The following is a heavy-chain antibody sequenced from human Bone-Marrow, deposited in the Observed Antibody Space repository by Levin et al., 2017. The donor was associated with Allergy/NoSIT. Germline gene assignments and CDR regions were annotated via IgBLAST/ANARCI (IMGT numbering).Heavy chain of an antibody. V-gene: IGHV4-59*08. J-gene: IGHJ5*02. D-gene: IGHD3-22*01. CDR2: VFHTGLT. CDR1: GDSIRTTYF. Sequence: SETLSLTCTVSGDSIRTTYFWTWIRQPPGKGLEWIGFVFHTGLTDYNPSLKSRVSISVDTSKNQFSLKLSSVTAADTALYYCAGRRYYEPRGFDPWGQGTLVTVSS. CDR3: AGRRYYEPRGFDP.